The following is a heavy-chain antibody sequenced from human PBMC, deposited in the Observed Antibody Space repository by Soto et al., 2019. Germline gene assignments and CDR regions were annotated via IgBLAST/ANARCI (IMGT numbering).Heavy chain of an antibody. Sequence: PSETLSLTCTVSGGSVNNGNYYWSWIRQPPGKELEWIGYVYYTGSTYSNPSLKSRLTLTIDTSKNQFSLNLTSVTAADTAVYYCARDLRVVRGRSELLNWFDPWGQGALVTVSS. CDR3: ARDLRVVRGRSELLNWFDP. CDR2: VYYTGST. CDR1: GGSVNNGNYY. D-gene: IGHD3-10*01. J-gene: IGHJ5*02. V-gene: IGHV4-61*01.